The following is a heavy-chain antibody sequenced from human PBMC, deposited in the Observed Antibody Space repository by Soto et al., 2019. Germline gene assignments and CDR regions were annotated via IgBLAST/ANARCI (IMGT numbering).Heavy chain of an antibody. D-gene: IGHD2-2*01. CDR1: GYKFNTYF. CDR2: ISPHNGHT. CDR3: ARDTSNSFDY. V-gene: IGHV1-18*01. Sequence: HVQLVQSGGELKKPGASVKVSCNTSGYKFNTYFISWVRQAPGQGLEWMGWISPHNGHTNYAETFQGRVTMTTDTIKKTAYMELRNLRFDDTAVYYCARDTSNSFDYWGQGTPVTVSS. J-gene: IGHJ4*02.